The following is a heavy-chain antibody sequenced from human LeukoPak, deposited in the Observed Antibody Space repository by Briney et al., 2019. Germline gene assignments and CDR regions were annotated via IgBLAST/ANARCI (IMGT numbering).Heavy chain of an antibody. V-gene: IGHV4-39*07. D-gene: IGHD3-10*01. CDR1: GGSISSSSYY. Sequence: PSETLSLTCTVSGGSISSSSYYWGWIRQPPAKGLEWIGSIYYSGSTYYNPSLKSRVTISVDTSKNQFSLKLSSVTAADTAVYYCARWRFGELLSLYYFDYWGQGTLVTVSS. CDR2: IYYSGST. CDR3: ARWRFGELLSLYYFDY. J-gene: IGHJ4*02.